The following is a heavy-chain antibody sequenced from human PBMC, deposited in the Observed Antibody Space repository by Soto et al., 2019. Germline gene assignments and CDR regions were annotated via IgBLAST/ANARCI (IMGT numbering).Heavy chain of an antibody. J-gene: IGHJ6*02. D-gene: IGHD2-21*02. CDR3: ARLAYCGGDCYSPSHYYYYGMDV. V-gene: IGHV4-39*01. CDR1: GCSIGSSSYY. Sequence: SETLSLTCTVSGCSIGSSSYYWGGIRQPPGKGLEWIGSIYYSGSTYYNPSLKSRVTISVDTSKNQFSLKLSSVTAADTAVYYCARLAYCGGDCYSPSHYYYYGMDVWGQGTTVTVSS. CDR2: IYYSGST.